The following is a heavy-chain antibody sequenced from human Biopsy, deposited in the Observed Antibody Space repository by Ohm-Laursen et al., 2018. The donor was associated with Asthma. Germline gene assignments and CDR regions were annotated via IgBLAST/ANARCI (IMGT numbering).Heavy chain of an antibody. D-gene: IGHD3-3*01. CDR2: ISSSSSYI. J-gene: IGHJ6*02. Sequence: SLRLSCTASGFTFSSYSMNWVRQAPGKGLEWVSSISSSSSYIYYADSEKGRFTISRDNAKNSLYLQMNSLRAEDTAVYYCAGVDTIFGVVIPIYYYYGMDVWGQGTTVTVSS. V-gene: IGHV3-21*01. CDR1: GFTFSSYS. CDR3: AGVDTIFGVVIPIYYYYGMDV.